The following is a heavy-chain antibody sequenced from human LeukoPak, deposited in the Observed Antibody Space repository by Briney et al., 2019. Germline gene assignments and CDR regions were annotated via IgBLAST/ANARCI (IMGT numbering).Heavy chain of an antibody. J-gene: IGHJ4*02. Sequence: RGESLKISCKGSGYSFAVNWIGWVRQMPGKGLEWMGVIYPGDSDTIYSPSFQGQVTISADMSISTAYLQWSSLEASDTAMHYCARSSDYVFDYWGQGTLVTVSS. D-gene: IGHD4-17*01. CDR3: ARSSDYVFDY. V-gene: IGHV5-51*01. CDR2: IYPGDSDT. CDR1: GYSFAVNW.